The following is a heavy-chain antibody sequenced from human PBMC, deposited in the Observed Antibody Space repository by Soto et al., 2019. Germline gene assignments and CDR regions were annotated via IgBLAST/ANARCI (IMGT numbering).Heavy chain of an antibody. J-gene: IGHJ6*03. CDR3: ARERTFGENNHNYMDV. V-gene: IGHV3-33*01. CDR1: AFTFSRHG. Sequence: QVQLVESGGGVVQPEGSLRLSCAASAFTFSRHGMHWVRQAPGKGLQWVGVIGSDGSNQRYAESVKGRFTISRDNSKNTLSLQMNSLRAEDTAVYYCARERTFGENNHNYMDVWGTGITVTVSS. CDR2: IGSDGSNQ. D-gene: IGHD3-10*01.